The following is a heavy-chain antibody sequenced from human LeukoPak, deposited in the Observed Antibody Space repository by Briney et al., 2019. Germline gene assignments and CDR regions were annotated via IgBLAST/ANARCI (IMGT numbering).Heavy chain of an antibody. Sequence: ASVTVSCKASGYTFTSYGISWVRQAPGQGLEWMGWISAYNGNTNYAQKLQGRVTMTTDTSTSTAYMELRSLRSDDTAVYYCARAPTTIFGVVLYGMDVWGQGTTVTVSS. CDR2: ISAYNGNT. CDR1: GYTFTSYG. J-gene: IGHJ6*02. D-gene: IGHD3-3*01. CDR3: ARAPTTIFGVVLYGMDV. V-gene: IGHV1-18*01.